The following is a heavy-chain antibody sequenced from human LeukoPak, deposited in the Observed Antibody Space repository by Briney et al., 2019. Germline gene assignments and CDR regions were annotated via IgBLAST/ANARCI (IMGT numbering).Heavy chain of an antibody. J-gene: IGHJ4*02. Sequence: SETLSLTCAVYGGSFSGYYWSWIRQPPGKGLEWIGEINHSGSTNYNPSLKSRVTISVDTSKNQFSLKLSSVTAADTAVYYCARASYYYDSSGYYYTPFDYWGQGTLVTVSS. D-gene: IGHD3-22*01. CDR2: INHSGST. CDR3: ARASYYYDSSGYYYTPFDY. CDR1: GGSFSGYY. V-gene: IGHV4-34*01.